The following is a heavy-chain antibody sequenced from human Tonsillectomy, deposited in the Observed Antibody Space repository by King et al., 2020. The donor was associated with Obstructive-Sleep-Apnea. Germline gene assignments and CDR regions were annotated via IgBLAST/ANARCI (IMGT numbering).Heavy chain of an antibody. J-gene: IGHJ4*02. CDR3: ATDAGYRAY. V-gene: IGHV3-48*01. CDR1: GFTFSSYS. CDR2: ISISSSTI. D-gene: IGHD1-1*01. Sequence: VQLVESGGGLVQPGGSLRLSCAASGFTFSSYSMNWVRQAPGKGLEWVSYISISSSTIYYADSVKGRFTISRDNAKNSLYLQVNSLRAQDTAVYYCATDAGYRAYWGQGTVVTVSS.